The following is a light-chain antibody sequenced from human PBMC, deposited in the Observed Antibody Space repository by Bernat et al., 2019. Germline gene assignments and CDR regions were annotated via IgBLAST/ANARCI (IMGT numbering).Light chain of an antibody. J-gene: IGKJ5*01. CDR1: QSVPNKY. Sequence: EIVLTQSPGILSLSPGERATLSCRASQSVPNKYLAWYQQKPGQAPRLLISGASSRASGVPDRLGGSGSGTVFTLPIDRLEPEDFAVYYCQQHGSSPPTFGQGTRLELK. V-gene: IGKV3-20*01. CDR2: GAS. CDR3: QQHGSSPPT.